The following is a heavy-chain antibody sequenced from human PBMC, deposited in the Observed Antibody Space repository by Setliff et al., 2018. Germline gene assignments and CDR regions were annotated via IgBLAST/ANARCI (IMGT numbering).Heavy chain of an antibody. CDR2: INTDNGRP. CDR1: GYTFATHA. CDR3: ARVHYETSTYSPTLFDH. V-gene: IGHV1-3*04. D-gene: IGHD3-22*01. Sequence: ASVKVSCKASGYTFATHAIHWVRQAPGQRPEWMGLINTDNGRPAYSQKFQGRVTITADKSTSTAYMELSSLRSEDTAVYYCARVHYETSTYSPTLFDHWGQGALVTVSS. J-gene: IGHJ4*02.